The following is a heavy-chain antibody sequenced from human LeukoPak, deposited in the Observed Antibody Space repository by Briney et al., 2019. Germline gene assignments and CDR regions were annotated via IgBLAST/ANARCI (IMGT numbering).Heavy chain of an antibody. Sequence: GGSLRLSCATSGFAFSDYEFSWVRQAPGEGLVWASSITALGSMAYYAESGKGRFTISRDNAKKSLYLQMTSLRPEDTAVYYCIREKHRDLGGEAILGGAPYDFWGQGTRVTVSS. CDR1: GFAFSDYE. J-gene: IGHJ4*02. D-gene: IGHD7-27*01. CDR2: ITALGSMA. CDR3: IREKHRDLGGEAILGGAPYDF. V-gene: IGHV3-48*03.